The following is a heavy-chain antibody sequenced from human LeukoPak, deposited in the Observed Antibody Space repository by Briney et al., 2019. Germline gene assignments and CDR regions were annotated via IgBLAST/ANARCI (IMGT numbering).Heavy chain of an antibody. J-gene: IGHJ3*02. D-gene: IGHD6-19*01. CDR3: ARGQWSEDGFDI. CDR2: ISSSSSYI. V-gene: IGHV3-21*01. Sequence: GGSLRLSCAASGFTFSSYWMSWVRQAPGKGLEWVSSISSSSSYIYYADSVKGRFTISRDNAKKSLYLQMNSLRAEDTAVYYCARGQWSEDGFDIWGQGTMVTVSS. CDR1: GFTFSSYW.